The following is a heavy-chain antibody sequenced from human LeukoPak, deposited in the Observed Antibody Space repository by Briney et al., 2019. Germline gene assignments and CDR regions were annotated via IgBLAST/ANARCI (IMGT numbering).Heavy chain of an antibody. J-gene: IGHJ5*02. CDR2: LNWNGGGR. V-gene: IGHV3-20*04. CDR3: ARDAVPSGRPWFDP. D-gene: IGHD4-17*01. CDR1: GFTFEDYG. Sequence: PGGSLRLSCTVSGFTFEDYGMNWVRQVPGKEPEWVSGLNWNGGGRRYADSVKGRFIISRDNAKGVLYLQLNDLRVEDTALYYCARDAVPSGRPWFDPWGQGTLVTVSS.